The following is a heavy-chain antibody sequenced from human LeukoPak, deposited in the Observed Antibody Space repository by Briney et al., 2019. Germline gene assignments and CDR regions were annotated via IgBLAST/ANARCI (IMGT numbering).Heavy chain of an antibody. CDR3: ANRPAVGRFDY. V-gene: IGHV3-23*01. CDR2: ISPSGGST. Sequence: GGSLRLSCAASGFTFSDYYMSWIRQAPGEGLEWVSSISPSGGSTYYADSVKGRFTISRDNSKNTLYLQMSSLTVEDTAVYYCANRPAVGRFDYWGQGTLVTVSS. J-gene: IGHJ4*02. CDR1: GFTFSDYY. D-gene: IGHD6-13*01.